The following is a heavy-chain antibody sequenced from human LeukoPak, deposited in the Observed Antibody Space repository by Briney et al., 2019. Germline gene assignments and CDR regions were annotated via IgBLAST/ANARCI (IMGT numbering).Heavy chain of an antibody. Sequence: ASVKVSCKASGYTFTDYYMHWVRQAPGQGREWMGLINPNSGGTNYAQKFQGRVTMTRDTSISTAYMELSRLRSDDTAVYYCARDAHIAVAVNDAFDIWGQGTMVTVSS. J-gene: IGHJ3*02. CDR2: INPNSGGT. CDR3: ARDAHIAVAVNDAFDI. V-gene: IGHV1-2*06. CDR1: GYTFTDYY. D-gene: IGHD6-19*01.